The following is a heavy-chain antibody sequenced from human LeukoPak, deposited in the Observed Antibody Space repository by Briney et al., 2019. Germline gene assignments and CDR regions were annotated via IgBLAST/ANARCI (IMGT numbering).Heavy chain of an antibody. CDR3: AREVGGALDY. Sequence: WGSLRLSCAASGFTFRTSAMNWVRQAPGKGLEFVSSISSRSDYIYYADSVKGRFTISRDNAKNSLYLQMSSLRAEDTAVYYCAREVGGALDYWGQGTLVTVSS. J-gene: IGHJ4*02. CDR2: ISSRSDYI. D-gene: IGHD2-21*01. CDR1: GFTFRTSA. V-gene: IGHV3-21*01.